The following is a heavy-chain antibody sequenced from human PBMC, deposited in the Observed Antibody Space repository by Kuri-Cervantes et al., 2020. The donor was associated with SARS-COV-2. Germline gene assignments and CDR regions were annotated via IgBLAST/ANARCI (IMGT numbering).Heavy chain of an antibody. V-gene: IGHV4-59*01. J-gene: IGHJ4*02. CDR3: ARSWVSVAARYGGFDN. Sequence: SETLSLTCTVSGGSISTYYWNWIRQSPGKGLEWIGYVYYSGITDYNPSLKSRVTISVHTSKNQFSLRLNSVTAADTAIYYCARSWVSVAARYGGFDNWGQGTLVTVSS. CDR1: GGSISTYY. D-gene: IGHD6-19*01. CDR2: VYYSGIT.